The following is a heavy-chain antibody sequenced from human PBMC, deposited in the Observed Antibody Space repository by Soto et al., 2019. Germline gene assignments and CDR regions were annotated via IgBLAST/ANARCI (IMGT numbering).Heavy chain of an antibody. Sequence: QVQLQESGPGLVKPSGTLSLTCAVSGGSISSSNWWSWVRQPPGKGLEWIGEIYHNGSTNYNPSLKSRVTISVDKSKNQFSLKLSSVTAADTAVYYCASQGLYCSSTSCSPQFYHSYGMDVWGQGTTVTVSS. CDR1: GGSISSSNW. J-gene: IGHJ6*02. V-gene: IGHV4-4*02. CDR2: IYHNGST. D-gene: IGHD2-2*01. CDR3: ASQGLYCSSTSCSPQFYHSYGMDV.